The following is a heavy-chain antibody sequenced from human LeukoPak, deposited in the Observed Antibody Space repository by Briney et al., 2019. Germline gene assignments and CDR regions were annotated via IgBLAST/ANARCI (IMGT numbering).Heavy chain of an antibody. CDR2: TYYRSKWYN. CDR1: GDSFSSNSAV. Sequence: SQTLSLTCALSGDSFSSNSAVWNWIRQSPSRGLEWLVRTYYRSKWYNDYAVSVKSRITIKPDTSKNQFSLQLNSATPEDTAVYYCARLGLGGAFDIWGQGTMVTVSS. CDR3: ARLGLGGAFDI. D-gene: IGHD2-15*01. J-gene: IGHJ3*02. V-gene: IGHV6-1*01.